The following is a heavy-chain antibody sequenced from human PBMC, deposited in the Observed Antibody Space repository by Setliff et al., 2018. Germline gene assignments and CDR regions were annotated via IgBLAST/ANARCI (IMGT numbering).Heavy chain of an antibody. CDR2: VYSDGET. CDR1: GGFIYDHY. CDR3: ARERQGGFLEWSPFDS. D-gene: IGHD3-3*01. Sequence: SETLSLTCTVSGGFIYDHYWTWIRQPAGKGLQWIGRVYSDGETDYSPSLKGRVTISVDTSKNQLSLKLTSMTAADTALYFCARERQGGFLEWSPFDSWGQGILVTVSS. J-gene: IGHJ4*02. V-gene: IGHV4-4*07.